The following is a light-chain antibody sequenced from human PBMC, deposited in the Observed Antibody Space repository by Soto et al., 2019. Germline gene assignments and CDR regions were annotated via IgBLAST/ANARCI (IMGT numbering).Light chain of an antibody. J-gene: IGKJ2*01. CDR2: DAF. V-gene: IGKV1-6*01. Sequence: MTQSPSSLSASVGDTVTITCRSSQGIGNDLGWYQQKPGKAPKLLIFDAFTLEDGVPSRFSGSASCREFPLTIGRPAPEGSGTYYWLQECSLYTFGPGTKLEVK. CDR1: QGIGND. CDR3: LQECSLYT.